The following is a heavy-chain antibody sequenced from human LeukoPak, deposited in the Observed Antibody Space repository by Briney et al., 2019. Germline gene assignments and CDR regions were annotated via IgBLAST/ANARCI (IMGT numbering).Heavy chain of an antibody. CDR1: GFTFSSYA. V-gene: IGHV3-30-3*01. Sequence: GGSLRLSCAASGFTFSSYAMHWVRQAPGKGLEWVAVISYDGSNKYYADSVKGRFTISRDNSKNTLYLQMNSLRPEDTAVYYCAKDEPDYWGQGTLVTVSS. D-gene: IGHD1-14*01. CDR2: ISYDGSNK. CDR3: AKDEPDY. J-gene: IGHJ4*02.